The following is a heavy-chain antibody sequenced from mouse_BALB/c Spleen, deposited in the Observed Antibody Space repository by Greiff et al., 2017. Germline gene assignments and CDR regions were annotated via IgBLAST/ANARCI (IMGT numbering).Heavy chain of an antibody. CDR1: GFSLTGYG. CDR3: ARLTGTYYFDY. CDR2: IWGDGST. Sequence: QVQLKESGPGLVAPSQSLSITCTVSGFSLTGYGVNWVRQPPGKGLEWLGMIWGDGSTDYNSALKSRLSISKDNSKSQVFLKMNSLQTDDTARYYCARLTGTYYFDYWGQGTTLTVSS. V-gene: IGHV2-6-7*01. J-gene: IGHJ2*01. D-gene: IGHD4-1*01.